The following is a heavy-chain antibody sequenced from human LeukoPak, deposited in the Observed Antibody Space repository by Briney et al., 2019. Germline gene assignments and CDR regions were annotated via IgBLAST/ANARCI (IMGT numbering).Heavy chain of an antibody. V-gene: IGHV3-7*01. Sequence: GGSLRLSCAASGFTFSSYWMSWVRQAPGKGLEGVANIKQDGSENYYVDSVKGRFTISRDNAKNSLYLQMNSLRAEDTAVYYCARDFYHGEFDYWGQGTLVTVPS. CDR3: ARDFYHGEFDY. CDR2: IKQDGSEN. CDR1: GFTFSSYW. J-gene: IGHJ4*02. D-gene: IGHD3-10*01.